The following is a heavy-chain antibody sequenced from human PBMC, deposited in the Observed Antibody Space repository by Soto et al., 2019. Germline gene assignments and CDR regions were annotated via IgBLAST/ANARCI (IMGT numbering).Heavy chain of an antibody. CDR1: GFTFTSSA. J-gene: IGHJ6*02. D-gene: IGHD6-13*01. CDR2: IVVGSGNT. CDR3: AADLIPEYSSSWQHYYYYYGMDV. V-gene: IGHV1-58*01. Sequence: ASVKVSCKASGFTFTSSAVQWVRQARGQRLEWIGWIVVGSGNTNYAQKFQERVTITRDMSTSTAYMELSSLRSEDTAVYYCAADLIPEYSSSWQHYYYYYGMDVWGQGTTVTVSS.